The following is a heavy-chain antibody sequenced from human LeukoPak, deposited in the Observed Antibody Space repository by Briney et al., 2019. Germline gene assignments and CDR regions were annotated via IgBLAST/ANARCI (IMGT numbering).Heavy chain of an antibody. Sequence: GGSLRLSCAASGFTFSSYGMHWVRQAPGKGLEWVAFIRYDGSNKYYADSVKGRFTISRDNSKNTLYLQMNILRPEDTAVYYCAKDSKRWKTYYYEAGSYYFDYWGQGTRVTVSS. D-gene: IGHD3-10*01. V-gene: IGHV3-30*02. CDR1: GFTFSSYG. J-gene: IGHJ4*02. CDR2: IRYDGSNK. CDR3: AKDSKRWKTYYYEAGSYYFDY.